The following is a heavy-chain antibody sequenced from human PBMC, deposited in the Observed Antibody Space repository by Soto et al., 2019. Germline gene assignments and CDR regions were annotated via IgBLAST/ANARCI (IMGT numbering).Heavy chain of an antibody. CDR1: GYTFTSYA. Sequence: ASVKVSCKASGYTFTSYAMHWVRQAPGQRLEWMGWINAGNGNTKYSQKFQGRVTITRDTSASTAYMELSSLRSEDTAVYYCARDMSTTMVRGVRCDYWGQGTLVTVS. V-gene: IGHV1-3*01. CDR2: INAGNGNT. J-gene: IGHJ4*02. D-gene: IGHD3-10*01. CDR3: ARDMSTTMVRGVRCDY.